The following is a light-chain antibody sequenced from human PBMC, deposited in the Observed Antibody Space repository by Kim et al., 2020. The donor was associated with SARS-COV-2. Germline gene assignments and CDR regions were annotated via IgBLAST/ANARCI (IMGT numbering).Light chain of an antibody. V-gene: IGKV1-5*03. CDR1: QSISSS. Sequence: DIQMTQSPSTLSALVGDTVTITCRASQSISSSLAWYQQRPGKAPSPLIYKASSLESGVPSRFSGSGSGTEFTLTISSLQPDDFATYYCQQYNTYPWAFGQGTKVDIK. J-gene: IGKJ1*01. CDR2: KAS. CDR3: QQYNTYPWA.